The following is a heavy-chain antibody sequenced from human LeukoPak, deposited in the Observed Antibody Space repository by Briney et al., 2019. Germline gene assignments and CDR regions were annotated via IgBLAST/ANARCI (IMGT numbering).Heavy chain of an antibody. V-gene: IGHV3-23*01. CDR1: GFTFPGFA. D-gene: IGHD1-1*01. CDR2: ISGGAGTT. J-gene: IGHJ6*02. Sequence: GGSLRLSCAASGFTFPGFAMNWARQAPGRGLEWVSVISGGAGTTHYADSVKGRFTISRDNFKNTVSLQMNSLRAEDTAVYYCAKKRYENGTSSAGYLDVWGQGTTVTVSS. CDR3: AKKRYENGTSSAGYLDV.